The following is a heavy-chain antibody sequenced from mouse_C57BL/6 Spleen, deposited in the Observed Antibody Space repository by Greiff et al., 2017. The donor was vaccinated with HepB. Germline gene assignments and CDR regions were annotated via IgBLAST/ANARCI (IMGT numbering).Heavy chain of an antibody. CDR3: ASGSSTGYFDV. D-gene: IGHD1-1*01. CDR1: GYTFTDYN. Sequence: VQLKQSGPELVKPGASVKMSCKASGYTFTDYNMHWVKQSHGKSLEWIGYINPNNGGTSYNQKFKGKATLTVNKSSSTAYMELRSLTSEDSAVYYCASGSSTGYFDVWGTGTTVTVSS. CDR2: INPNNGGT. V-gene: IGHV1-22*01. J-gene: IGHJ1*03.